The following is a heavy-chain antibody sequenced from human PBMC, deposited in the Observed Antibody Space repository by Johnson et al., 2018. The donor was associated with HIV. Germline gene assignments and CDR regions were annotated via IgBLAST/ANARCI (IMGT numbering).Heavy chain of an antibody. J-gene: IGHJ3*02. V-gene: IGHV3-53*01. Sequence: VQLVESGGGLIQPGGSLRLSCAASGFTVSSNYMSWVRQAPGKGLEWVSVIYSGGNTDYADSVKGRFTITRDNSKNTLYLQMNSLRAEDTAVYYCAVGYGSGSGDAFDIWGQGTMVTVSS. D-gene: IGHD3-10*01. CDR3: AVGYGSGSGDAFDI. CDR1: GFTVSSNY. CDR2: IYSGGNT.